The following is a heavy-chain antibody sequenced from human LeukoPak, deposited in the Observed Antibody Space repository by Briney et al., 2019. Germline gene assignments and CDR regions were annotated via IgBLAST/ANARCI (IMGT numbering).Heavy chain of an antibody. CDR2: ISYDGSNK. J-gene: IGHJ6*02. V-gene: IGHV3-30*18. CDR3: AKTLRPPGVVTREDYYYYGMDV. D-gene: IGHD4-23*01. CDR1: GFTFSSYG. Sequence: PGRSLRLSCAASGFTFSSYGMHWVRQAPGKGLEWVAVISYDGSNKYYADSVKGRFTISRDNSKNTLYLQMNSLRAEGTAVYYCAKTLRPPGVVTREDYYYYGMDVWGQGTTVTVSS.